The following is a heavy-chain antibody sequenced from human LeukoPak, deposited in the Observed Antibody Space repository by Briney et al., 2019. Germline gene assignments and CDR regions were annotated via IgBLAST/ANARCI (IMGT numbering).Heavy chain of an antibody. CDR3: ATGAPVSVPGFRFRTDAFDI. V-gene: IGHV1-24*01. CDR2: FDPEEGET. CDR1: GYTLTEVS. D-gene: IGHD5/OR15-5a*01. Sequence: ASVKVSCKVSGYTLTEVSIHWVRQAPGKGLEWMGGFDPEEGETIYPQKFQGRVTMTEDTSTDTAYMDLSSLRSEDTAVFYCATGAPVSVPGFRFRTDAFDIWGRGTMVTVSS. J-gene: IGHJ3*02.